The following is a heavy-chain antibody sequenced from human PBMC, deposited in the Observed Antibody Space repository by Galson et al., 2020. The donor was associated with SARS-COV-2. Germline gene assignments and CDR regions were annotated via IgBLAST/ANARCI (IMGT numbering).Heavy chain of an antibody. CDR3: ARELVDTALDY. J-gene: IGHJ4*02. Sequence: ASETLSLTCIVSGGSISSSSYYWGWIRQPPGKGLEWIGSIFYSGRTYYSPSLKSRLTISVDTSKNQFSLKLYSVTAADTAVYYCARELVDTALDYWGQGTLVTVSS. CDR2: IFYSGRT. V-gene: IGHV4-39*02. D-gene: IGHD5-18*01. CDR1: GGSISSSSYY.